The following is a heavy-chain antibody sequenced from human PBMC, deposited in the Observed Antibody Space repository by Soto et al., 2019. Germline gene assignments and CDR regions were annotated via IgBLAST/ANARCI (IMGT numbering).Heavy chain of an antibody. CDR3: AKASSFGGGSCQRNNWFDP. CDR1: GFTFSSYA. Sequence: GGSLRLSCAASGFTFSSYAMSWVRQAPGKGLEWVSAISGSGGSTYYADSVKGRFTISRDNSKNTLYLQMNSLRAEDTAVYYCAKASSFGGGSCQRNNWFDPWGQGTLVTVSS. V-gene: IGHV3-23*01. CDR2: ISGSGGST. J-gene: IGHJ5*02. D-gene: IGHD2-15*01.